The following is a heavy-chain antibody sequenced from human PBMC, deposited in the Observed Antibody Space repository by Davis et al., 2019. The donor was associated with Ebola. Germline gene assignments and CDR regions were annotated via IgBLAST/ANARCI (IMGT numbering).Heavy chain of an antibody. CDR1: GGSISSSNW. CDR3: ARGRASRGRYYYYYGMDV. Sequence: MPGGSLRLSCAVSGGSISSSNWWLWVRQPPGKGLEWIGEINHSGSTNYNPSLKSRVTISVDTSKNQFSLKLSSVTAADTAVYYCARGRASRGRYYYYYGMDVWGQGTTVTVSS. D-gene: IGHD3-10*01. J-gene: IGHJ6*02. V-gene: IGHV4-4*02. CDR2: INHSGST.